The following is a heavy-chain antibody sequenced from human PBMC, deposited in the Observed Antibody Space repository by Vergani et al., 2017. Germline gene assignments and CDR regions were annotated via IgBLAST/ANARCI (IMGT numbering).Heavy chain of an antibody. CDR3: ARLANSGSYPDY. D-gene: IGHD3-10*01. J-gene: IGHJ4*02. CDR2: IYYSGST. CDR1: GGSISSSSYY. V-gene: IGHV4-39*01. Sequence: QLQLQESGPGLVKPSETLSLTCTVSGGSISSSSYYWGWIRQPPGKGLEWIGSIYYSGSTYYNPSLKSRVTISVDTSKNQFSLKLSSVTAADTAVYYCARLANSGSYPDYWGQGTLVTVSS.